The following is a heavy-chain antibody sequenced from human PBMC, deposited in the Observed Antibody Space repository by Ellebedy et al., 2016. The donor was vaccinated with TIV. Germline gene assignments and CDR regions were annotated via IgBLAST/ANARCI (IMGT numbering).Heavy chain of an antibody. J-gene: IGHJ4*02. D-gene: IGHD1-26*01. V-gene: IGHV1-69*04. CDR1: GVTFSRYA. Sequence: AASVKVSCKASGVTFSRYAISWVRQAPGQGLEWMGRIIPILGIANYTQKFQGKVTITADKSTSTAYMELSSLRSEDTAMYYCARDGGSYSDFDYWGQGTLVTVSS. CDR2: IIPILGIA. CDR3: ARDGGSYSDFDY.